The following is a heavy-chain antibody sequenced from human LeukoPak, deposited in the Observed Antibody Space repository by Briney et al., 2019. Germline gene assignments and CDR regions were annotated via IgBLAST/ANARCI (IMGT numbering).Heavy chain of an antibody. J-gene: IGHJ5*02. D-gene: IGHD3-10*01. CDR2: ISSSGSTI. CDR1: GFTFSSYS. CDR3: AKGIGSGASSWFDP. Sequence: GGSLRLSCAASGFTFSSYSMNWVRQAPGKGLEWVSYISSSGSTIYYADSVKGRFTISRDNAKNSLYLQMNSLRAEDTAVYYCAKGIGSGASSWFDPWGQGTLVTVSS. V-gene: IGHV3-48*01.